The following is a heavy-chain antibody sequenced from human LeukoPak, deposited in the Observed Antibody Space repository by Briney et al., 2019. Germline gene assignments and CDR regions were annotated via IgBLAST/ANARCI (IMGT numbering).Heavy chain of an antibody. J-gene: IGHJ4*02. CDR3: ARDAGYDCVWGSYRPFDY. CDR2: IYYSGST. CDR1: GGSISSYY. V-gene: IGHV4-59*01. D-gene: IGHD3-16*02. Sequence: SETLSLTCTVSGGSISSYYWSWIRQPPGKGLEWIGYIYYSGSTNYNPSLKSRVTISVDTSKNQFSLKLSSVTAADTAVYYCARDAGYDCVWGSYRPFDYWGQGTLVTVSS.